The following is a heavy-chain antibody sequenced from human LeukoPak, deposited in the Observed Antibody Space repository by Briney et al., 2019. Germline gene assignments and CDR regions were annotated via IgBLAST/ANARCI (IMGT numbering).Heavy chain of an antibody. CDR1: GGSIRSYY. J-gene: IGHJ4*02. D-gene: IGHD2-15*01. CDR2: IYYSGST. CDR3: ARDSSVGGSWDY. V-gene: IGHV4-59*01. Sequence: PSETLSRTCTVSGGSIRSYYWSWIRQPPGKGLEWIGYIYYSGSTNYNPSLKSRVTISVDTSKNQFSLKLSSVTAADTAVYYCARDSSVGGSWDYWGQGTLVTVSS.